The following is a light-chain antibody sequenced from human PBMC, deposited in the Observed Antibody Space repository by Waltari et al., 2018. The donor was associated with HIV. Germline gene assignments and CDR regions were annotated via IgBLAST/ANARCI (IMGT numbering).Light chain of an antibody. V-gene: IGLV3-19*01. J-gene: IGLJ1*01. CDR2: GKN. Sequence: SSELTQDPAVSVALGQTVTITCQGDSLRTQYASWYQQKAGQAPLLVFSGKNNRPSGIPDRFSVSSSGDTASLIITGAQAEDEADYYCNSRDKINNHFVFGSGTKVTVL. CDR1: SLRTQY. CDR3: NSRDKINNHFV.